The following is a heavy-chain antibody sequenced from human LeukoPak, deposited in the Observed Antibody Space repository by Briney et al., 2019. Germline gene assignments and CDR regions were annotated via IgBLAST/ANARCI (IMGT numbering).Heavy chain of an antibody. CDR2: ISGSSSYI. J-gene: IGHJ4*02. D-gene: IGHD5-12*01. CDR3: ARSLWCSGYDCQFDY. V-gene: IGHV3-21*01. CDR1: GFTFSSYS. Sequence: KPGGSLRLSCAASGFTFSSYSMNWVRQAPGKGLEWVSSISGSSSYIYYADSVKGRFTISRDNAKNSLYLQMNSLRAEDTAVYYCARSLWCSGYDCQFDYWGQGTLVTVSS.